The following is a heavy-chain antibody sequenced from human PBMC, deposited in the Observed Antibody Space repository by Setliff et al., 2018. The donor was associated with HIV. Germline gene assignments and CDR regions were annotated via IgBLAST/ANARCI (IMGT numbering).Heavy chain of an antibody. CDR1: GGSISSTNW. D-gene: IGHD5-12*01. CDR3: AREIARYSGYEGRMDYFDY. V-gene: IGHV4-4*02. J-gene: IGHJ4*02. CDR2: IYHSGST. Sequence: SETLSLTCAVSGGSISSTNWWSWVRQPPGKGLEWIGEIYHSGSTNYNPSLKSRVTISVDKSKNQFSLKLSSVTAADTAVYYCAREIARYSGYEGRMDYFDYWGQGTLVTVSS.